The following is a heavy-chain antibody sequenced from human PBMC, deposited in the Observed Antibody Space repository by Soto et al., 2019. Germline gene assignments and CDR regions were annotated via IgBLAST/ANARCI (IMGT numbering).Heavy chain of an antibody. V-gene: IGHV1-58*01. CDR3: AADLPYKGVQRYYYGMDV. CDR1: GFTFTSSA. J-gene: IGHJ6*02. CDR2: IVVGSGNT. Sequence: ASVKVSCKASGFTFTSSAVQWVRQARGQRLEWIGWIVVGSGNTNYALKFQERVTITRDMSTSTAYMELSSLRSEDTAVYYCAADLPYKGVQRYYYGMDVWGQGTTVTVSS. D-gene: IGHD6-25*01.